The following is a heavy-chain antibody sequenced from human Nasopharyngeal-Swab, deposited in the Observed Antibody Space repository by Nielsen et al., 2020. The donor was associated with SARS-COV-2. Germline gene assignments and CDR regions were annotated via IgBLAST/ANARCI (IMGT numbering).Heavy chain of an antibody. V-gene: IGHV3-30-3*01. J-gene: IGHJ1*01. Sequence: GESLKISCAASGFTFSSYAMHWVRQAPGKGLEWVAVISYDGSNKYYADSVKGRFTISRDNSENTLYLQMNSLRAQDTAVYYCARPHWVTYYDFWSGYYSEYFQHWGQGTLVTVSS. CDR3: ARPHWVTYYDFWSGYYSEYFQH. CDR1: GFTFSSYA. CDR2: ISYDGSNK. D-gene: IGHD3-3*01.